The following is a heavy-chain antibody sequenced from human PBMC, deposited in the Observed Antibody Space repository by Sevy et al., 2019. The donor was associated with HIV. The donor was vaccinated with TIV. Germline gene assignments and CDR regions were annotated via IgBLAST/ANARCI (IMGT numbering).Heavy chain of an antibody. J-gene: IGHJ4*02. CDR2: ISGSGGST. Sequence: GGSLRLSCAASGFTFISYAMSWVRQAPGKGLEWVSAISGSGGSTYYADSVKGRFTISRDNSKNTLYLQMNSLRAEDTAVYYCAKYLIFSSSWYKEWFDYWGQGTLVTVSS. CDR3: AKYLIFSSSWYKEWFDY. V-gene: IGHV3-23*01. D-gene: IGHD6-13*01. CDR1: GFTFISYA.